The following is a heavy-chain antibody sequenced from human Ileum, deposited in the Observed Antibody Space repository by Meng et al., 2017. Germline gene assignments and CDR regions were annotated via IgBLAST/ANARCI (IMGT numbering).Heavy chain of an antibody. V-gene: IGHV4-4*02. CDR3: ARVSYNKGSPKFNS. CDR1: GDSIRNGNW. D-gene: IGHD1-14*01. Sequence: VQWQESGPGLVMPLETLSLSCAVSGDSIRNGNWWSWVRQPPGKGLEWIGEIDESGTTNYNPSLKSRVTISVDKSKNEFSLKLSSVTAADTALYYCARVSYNKGSPKFNSWGQGTLVTVSS. J-gene: IGHJ4*02. CDR2: IDESGTT.